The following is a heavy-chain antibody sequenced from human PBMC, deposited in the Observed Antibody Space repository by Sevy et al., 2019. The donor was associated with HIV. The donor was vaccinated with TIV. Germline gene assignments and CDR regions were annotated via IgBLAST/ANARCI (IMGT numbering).Heavy chain of an antibody. Sequence: GRSLRLSCAASGFTFSKYSMSWVRQPPGKGLEWVSTLSFGCGEINYTDSVKGRFTISRDNSKSSVYQQMNNLRPEDTAVYYCAREGCTKPHDYWGQGTLVTVSS. CDR1: GFTFSKYS. CDR2: LSFGCGEI. CDR3: AREGCTKPHDY. J-gene: IGHJ4*02. V-gene: IGHV3-23*01. D-gene: IGHD2-8*01.